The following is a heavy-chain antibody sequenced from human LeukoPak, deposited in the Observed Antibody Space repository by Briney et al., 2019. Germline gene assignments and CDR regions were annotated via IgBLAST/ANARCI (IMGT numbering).Heavy chain of an antibody. D-gene: IGHD6-19*01. CDR1: GGTFSSYA. J-gene: IGHJ4*02. V-gene: IGHV1-69*13. CDR3: ARDSSEAVAATTSFDY. Sequence: SVKVSCKASGGTFSSYAISWVRQAPGQGLEWMGGIIPIFGTANYAQKFQGRVTITADESTSTAYMELSSLRSEDTAVYYCARDSSEAVAATTSFDYWGQGTLVTVSS. CDR2: IIPIFGTA.